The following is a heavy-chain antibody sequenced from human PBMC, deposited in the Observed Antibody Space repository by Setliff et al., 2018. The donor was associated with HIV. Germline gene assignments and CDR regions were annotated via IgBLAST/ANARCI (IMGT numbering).Heavy chain of an antibody. CDR1: GDTFSSYG. CDR3: ARTDYDSGKSVLDS. D-gene: IGHD3-10*01. Sequence: ASVKVSCKASGDTFSSYGITWVRQAPGQGLEWMGSIIPMVGFANYEGKFQGRVTITRDTSATIAYMELSSLTSEDTALYFCARTDYDSGKSVLDSWGQGTLVTVSS. CDR2: IIPMVGFA. J-gene: IGHJ5*01. V-gene: IGHV1-69*04.